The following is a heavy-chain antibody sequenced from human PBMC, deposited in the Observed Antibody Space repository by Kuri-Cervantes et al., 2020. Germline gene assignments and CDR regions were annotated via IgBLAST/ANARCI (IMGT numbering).Heavy chain of an antibody. D-gene: IGHD6-19*01. V-gene: IGHV4-34*01. CDR3: ARPLNNGWDAFDI. CDR1: GGSFSGYY. Sequence: GSLRLSCAVYGGSFSGYYWSWIRQPPGKGLEWIAEINHSGSNNYNPSLKSRVTISVDTSKNQFSLRLRPVTAADTAVYYCARPLNNGWDAFDIWGQGTMVTVSS. J-gene: IGHJ3*02. CDR2: INHSGSN.